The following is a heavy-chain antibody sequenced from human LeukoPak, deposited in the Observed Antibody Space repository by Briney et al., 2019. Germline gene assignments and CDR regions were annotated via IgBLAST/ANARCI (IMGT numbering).Heavy chain of an antibody. D-gene: IGHD2-8*01. CDR3: ARFSSNGVSEFAY. J-gene: IGHJ4*02. CDR2: IYSGGST. V-gene: IGHV3-66*02. Sequence: PGGSLRLSCAASGFTVSSNYMSRVRQAPGKGLGWVSVIYSGGSTYYADSVKGRFTISRDNSKNTLYLQMNSLRAEDTAVYYCARFSSNGVSEFAYWGQGTLVTVSS. CDR1: GFTVSSNY.